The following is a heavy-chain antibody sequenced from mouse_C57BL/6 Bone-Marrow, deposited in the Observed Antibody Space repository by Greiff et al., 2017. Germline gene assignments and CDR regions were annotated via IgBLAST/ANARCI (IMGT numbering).Heavy chain of an antibody. J-gene: IGHJ4*01. CDR3: ATPWDPYYYAMDY. V-gene: IGHV2-5*01. Sequence: VQLQQSGPGLVQPSQSLSITCTVSGFSLTSYGVHWVRQSPGKGLEWLGVIWRGGSTDYNAAFMSRLSITKDNSKSQVFFKMNSLQADDTAIYYCATPWDPYYYAMDYWGQGTSVTVSS. CDR2: IWRGGST. D-gene: IGHD4-1*01. CDR1: GFSLTSYG.